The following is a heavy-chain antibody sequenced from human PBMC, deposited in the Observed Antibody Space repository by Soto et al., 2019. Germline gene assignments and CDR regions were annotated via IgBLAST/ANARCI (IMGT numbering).Heavy chain of an antibody. CDR3: VSWVSAHFDS. CDR1: RFTSGYHA. V-gene: IGHV3-23*01. CDR2: ISSNGENT. J-gene: IGHJ4*01. D-gene: IGHD6-13*01. Sequence: GGTLRLSCAASRFTSGYHAMNWVRQAPGKGLERVSTISSNGENTHYADSVKGRFVISSDNSSNTVALQMNSLRVEDNAVYYCVSWVSAHFDSWGQGTLVTVSS.